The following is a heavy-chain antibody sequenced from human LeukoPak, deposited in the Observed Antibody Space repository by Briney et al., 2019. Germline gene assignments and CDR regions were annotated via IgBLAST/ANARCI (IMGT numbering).Heavy chain of an antibody. J-gene: IGHJ3*01. CDR1: GFTFSVAA. V-gene: IGHV3-23*01. D-gene: IGHD5-24*01. CDR2: IGASGEST. Sequence: GGPLRLSCAASGFTFSVAAMTCVRHAPGKGLEWVSLIGASGESTYYADSVKGRFTISRDNSKNTLSLQMNSLRVEDTAMYFCAKDIQLSTWGLGTMVTVSS. CDR3: AKDIQLST.